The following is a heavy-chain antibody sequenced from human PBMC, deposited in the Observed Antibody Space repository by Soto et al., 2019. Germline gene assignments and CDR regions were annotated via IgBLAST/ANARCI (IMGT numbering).Heavy chain of an antibody. J-gene: IGHJ4*02. CDR3: AHSLDPYYGSGSPYFDY. Sequence: QITLKESGPTLVKPTQTLTLTCTFSGFSLSTSGVGVGWIRQPPGKALEWLALIYWDDDKRYSPSLKSRLTITKDTSKNQVVLTMTNMDPVDTATYYCAHSLDPYYGSGSPYFDYWGQGTLVTVSS. V-gene: IGHV2-5*02. D-gene: IGHD3-10*01. CDR1: GFSLSTSGVG. CDR2: IYWDDDK.